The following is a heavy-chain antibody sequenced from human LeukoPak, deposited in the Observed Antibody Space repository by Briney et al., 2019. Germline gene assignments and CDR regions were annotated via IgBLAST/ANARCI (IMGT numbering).Heavy chain of an antibody. CDR2: ISSTSSYI. D-gene: IGHD3-22*01. V-gene: IGHV3-21*01. CDR1: GFIFNSHS. Sequence: PGGSLRLSCAASGFIFNSHSMNWVRQAPGKGLERVSSISSTSSYIYYADSVKSRFTISRDNAKNSLYLEMNNLRGDDTAVYYCASRPNYYDTSRFDFWGQGTLVTVSS. J-gene: IGHJ5*01. CDR3: ASRPNYYDTSRFDF.